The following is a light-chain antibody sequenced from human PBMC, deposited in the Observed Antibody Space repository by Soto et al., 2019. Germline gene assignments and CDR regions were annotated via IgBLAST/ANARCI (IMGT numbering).Light chain of an antibody. J-gene: IGLJ1*01. CDR1: SSNIGSNF. V-gene: IGLV1-47*01. CDR2: RNN. Sequence: QSVLTQPPSASGTPEQRVTISCSGSSSNIGSNFVYWYRQLPGTAPKVVIYRNNQRPSGVPDRFSGSKSGTSASLAISGLRSEDEAEYYCAAWDVSLSGFYVFGTGTKVTVL. CDR3: AAWDVSLSGFYV.